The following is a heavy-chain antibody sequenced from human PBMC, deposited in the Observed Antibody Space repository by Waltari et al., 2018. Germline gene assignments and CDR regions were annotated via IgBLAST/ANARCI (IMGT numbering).Heavy chain of an antibody. Sequence: EVHLVETGGALIHPGGSLRLSCAASTFIISNNYMAWVRQAPGKGLGWVSVIYAGGGSDSADSVRGRFTISRDNSKNTLYLEMNALRPDDTAVYYCATLGAYLGAFEVWGRGTMVTVSS. CDR3: ATLGAYLGAFEV. CDR2: IYAGGGS. D-gene: IGHD3-16*01. V-gene: IGHV3-53*02. CDR1: TFIISNNY. J-gene: IGHJ3*01.